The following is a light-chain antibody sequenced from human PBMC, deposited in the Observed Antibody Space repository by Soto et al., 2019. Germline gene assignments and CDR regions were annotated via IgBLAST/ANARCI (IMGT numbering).Light chain of an antibody. CDR2: KAS. Sequence: DIQMRQSPSTLSGSVGDRVTITCLASQTISSWLAWYQQKPGKAPKLLIYKASTLKSGVPSRFSGSGSGTEFTLTISSLQPDDFATYYCQHYNSYSEAFGQGTKVDI. CDR1: QTISSW. J-gene: IGKJ1*01. V-gene: IGKV1-5*03. CDR3: QHYNSYSEA.